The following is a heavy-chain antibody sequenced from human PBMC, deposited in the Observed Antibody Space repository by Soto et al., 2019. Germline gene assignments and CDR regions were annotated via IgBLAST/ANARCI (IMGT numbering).Heavy chain of an antibody. CDR3: AKAFTMIGVASWDWFDP. Sequence: GGSLRLSCAASGFTFGSYGMHWVGQAPGKGLEWVAVISYDGSNKYYADSVKGRFTISRDNSKNTLYLQMNSLRAEDTAVYYCAKAFTMIGVASWDWFDPWGQGTLVTVSS. D-gene: IGHD3-22*01. CDR1: GFTFGSYG. J-gene: IGHJ5*02. CDR2: ISYDGSNK. V-gene: IGHV3-30*18.